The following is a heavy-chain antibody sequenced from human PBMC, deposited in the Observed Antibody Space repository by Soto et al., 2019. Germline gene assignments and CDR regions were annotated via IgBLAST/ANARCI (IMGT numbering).Heavy chain of an antibody. Sequence: GASVKVSCKASGYTFISYAMHWVRQAPGQRLEWMGWINAGNGNTKYSQRLQGRVTITRDTSASTAYMELSSLRSEDTAVYYCAGYRAAANQILGDYYYAMDVWGQGTTVTVSS. J-gene: IGHJ6*02. V-gene: IGHV1-3*01. D-gene: IGHD6-13*01. CDR3: AGYRAAANQILGDYYYAMDV. CDR1: GYTFISYA. CDR2: INAGNGNT.